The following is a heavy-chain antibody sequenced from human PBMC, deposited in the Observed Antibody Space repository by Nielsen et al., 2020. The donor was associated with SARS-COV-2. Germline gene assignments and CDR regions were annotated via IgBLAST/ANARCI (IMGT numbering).Heavy chain of an antibody. Sequence: SVKVSCKASGYTFTSYGISWVRQAPGQGLEWMGGIIPIFGTANYAQKFQGRVTITADESTSTAYMELSSLRSEDTAVYYCAREQDLALSGSYVYWGQGTLVTVSS. CDR2: IIPIFGTA. V-gene: IGHV1-69*13. CDR3: AREQDLALSGSYVY. D-gene: IGHD1-26*01. J-gene: IGHJ4*02. CDR1: GYTFTSYG.